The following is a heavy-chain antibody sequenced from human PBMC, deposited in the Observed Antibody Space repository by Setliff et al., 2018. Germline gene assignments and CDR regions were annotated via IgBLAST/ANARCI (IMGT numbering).Heavy chain of an antibody. J-gene: IGHJ3*02. Sequence: ASVKVSCKASGGTFSSYAISWVRQAPGQGLEWMGGIIPIFGTANYAQQFQGRVTITTDESTSTAYMELSRLRSEDTAVYYCASRKYYYDSSGYYYGDAFDIWGQGTMVTVSS. V-gene: IGHV1-69*05. CDR1: GGTFSSYA. CDR3: ASRKYYYDSSGYYYGDAFDI. D-gene: IGHD3-22*01. CDR2: IIPIFGTA.